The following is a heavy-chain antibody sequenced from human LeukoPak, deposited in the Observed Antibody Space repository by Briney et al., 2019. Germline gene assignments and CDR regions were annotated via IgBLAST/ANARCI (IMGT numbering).Heavy chain of an antibody. CDR1: GFTFSSYA. D-gene: IGHD3-22*01. CDR2: ISGSGGNT. Sequence: GGSLRLSCAASGFTFSSYAMSWVRQSPGKGLEWVSAISGSGGNTYSADSVKGRCTVSRDNPKKTLFLQMNSLRAEDTAVYYCAKGMSATSGYLELEYWGQGTLVIVSS. V-gene: IGHV3-23*01. J-gene: IGHJ4*02. CDR3: AKGMSATSGYLELEY.